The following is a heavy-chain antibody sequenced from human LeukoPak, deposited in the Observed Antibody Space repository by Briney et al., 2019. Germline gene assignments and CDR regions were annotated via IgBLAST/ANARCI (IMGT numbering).Heavy chain of an antibody. CDR3: AKSGATVIDY. CDR1: GFTFSNYW. CDR2: INSDGSST. D-gene: IGHD4-17*01. Sequence: GGSLRLSCAASGFTFSNYWMHWVRQAPGKGLVWVSRINSDGSSTTSADSVKGRFTISRDNAKNTLYLQMNSLRAEDTAVYYCAKSGATVIDYWGQGTLVTVSS. J-gene: IGHJ4*02. V-gene: IGHV3-74*01.